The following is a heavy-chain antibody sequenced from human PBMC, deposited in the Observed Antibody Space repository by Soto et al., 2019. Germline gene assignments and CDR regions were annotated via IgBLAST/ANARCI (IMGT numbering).Heavy chain of an antibody. J-gene: IGHJ4*02. CDR3: ARADDDILTGPYYFDY. D-gene: IGHD3-9*01. Sequence: PXETLSLTCTVSGCSISSYSWSWIRQPPGKGLEWTGYIYYSGSTNYNPSLKSRVTISVDTSKNQFSLKLSSVTAADTAVYYCARADDDILTGPYYFDYWGQGTLVTVSS. CDR1: GCSISSYS. CDR2: IYYSGST. V-gene: IGHV4-59*01.